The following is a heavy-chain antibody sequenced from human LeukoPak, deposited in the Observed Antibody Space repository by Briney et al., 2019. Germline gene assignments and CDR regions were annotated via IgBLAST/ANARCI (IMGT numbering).Heavy chain of an antibody. J-gene: IGHJ4*02. CDR1: GFTVSRNY. D-gene: IGHD3-22*01. V-gene: IGHV3-53*01. CDR3: ARGIGYYYDSSGYYFGDY. Sequence: PGGSLRLSCAASGFTVSRNYMNWVRQAPGKGLEWVSVIYSGGSTYYADSVKGRFTISRDNSKNTLYLKMNSLRAEDTAVYYCARGIGYYYDSSGYYFGDYWGQGTLVTVSS. CDR2: IYSGGST.